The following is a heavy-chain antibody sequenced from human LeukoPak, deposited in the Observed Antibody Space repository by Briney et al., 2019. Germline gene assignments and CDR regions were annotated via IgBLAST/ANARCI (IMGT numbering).Heavy chain of an antibody. J-gene: IGHJ6*03. V-gene: IGHV1-69*13. Sequence: SSVKVSCKASGGTFSSYAISWVRQAPGQGLEWMGGIIPIFGTANYAQKFQGRVTITADESTSTAYMELSSLRSEDTAVYYCARCGYSYGDYYYYYYMDVWGKGTTVTVSS. CDR3: ARCGYSYGDYYYYYYMDV. D-gene: IGHD5-18*01. CDR1: GGTFSSYA. CDR2: IIPIFGTA.